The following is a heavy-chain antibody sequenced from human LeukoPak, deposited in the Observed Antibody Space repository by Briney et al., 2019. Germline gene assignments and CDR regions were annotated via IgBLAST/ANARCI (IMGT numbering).Heavy chain of an antibody. V-gene: IGHV1-46*01. CDR3: ARDHPHDKGYSGYSYFDS. J-gene: IGHJ4*02. CDR1: GYTFTSYY. D-gene: IGHD5-12*01. CDR2: INPSGGST. Sequence: ASVKVSCKASGYTFTSYYMHWVRQAPGQGLEWMGIINPSGGSTSYAQNFQGRVTMTSDTSSSTAYMDLRSLRSDDTAVYYCARDHPHDKGYSGYSYFDSWGQGTLVTVSS.